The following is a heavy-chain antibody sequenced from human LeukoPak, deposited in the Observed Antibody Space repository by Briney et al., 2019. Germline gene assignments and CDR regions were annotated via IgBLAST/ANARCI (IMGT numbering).Heavy chain of an antibody. CDR1: GGSFSGYY. Sequence: SETLSLTCAVYGGSFSGYYWSWIRQPAGKGLEWIGRIYTSGSTNYNPSLKSRVTMSVDTSKNQFSLKLSSVTAADTAVYYCASTCNNWLDYWGQGTLVTVSS. J-gene: IGHJ4*02. CDR3: ASTCNNWLDY. V-gene: IGHV4-59*10. D-gene: IGHD1-20*01. CDR2: IYTSGST.